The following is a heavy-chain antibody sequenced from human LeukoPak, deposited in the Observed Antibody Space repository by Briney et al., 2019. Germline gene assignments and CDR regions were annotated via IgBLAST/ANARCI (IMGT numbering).Heavy chain of an antibody. CDR3: AKDTSSSSSFFYLDV. CDR1: GFTFDDYA. Sequence: PGGSLRLSCAASGFTFDDYAMHWVRQAPGKGLEWVSGISWNSRKMDYADSVRGRFTISRDNDKNSVYLQMNSLTAGDTALYYCAKDTSSSSSFFYLDVWGKGTAVTVSS. J-gene: IGHJ6*03. CDR2: ISWNSRKM. V-gene: IGHV3-9*01. D-gene: IGHD6-6*01.